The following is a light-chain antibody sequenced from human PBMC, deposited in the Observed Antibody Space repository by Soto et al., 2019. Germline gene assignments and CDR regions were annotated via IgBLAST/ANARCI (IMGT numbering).Light chain of an antibody. Sequence: EIVLTQSPGTLSLSPGERATLSCRASRSVSSSYLAWYQHKPGKAAKLLIYGASSRATCIPDRFSGSGSGTDFTLTISRLEHEDFAVYYCQQYDSSPWSFGQGTKVEIK. CDR3: QQYDSSPWS. CDR1: RSVSSSY. CDR2: GAS. V-gene: IGKV3-20*01. J-gene: IGKJ1*01.